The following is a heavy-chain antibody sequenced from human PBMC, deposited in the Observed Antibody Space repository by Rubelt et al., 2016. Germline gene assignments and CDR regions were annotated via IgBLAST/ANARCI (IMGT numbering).Heavy chain of an antibody. CDR1: GFTFSSYG. Sequence: VQLVESGGGLVQPGGSLRLSCAASGFTFSSYGMHWVRQAPGKGLEWVTFIRSDETNEYYAASVKGRFTIARDNCVSTRLLQMNSLRAEGMAVYYCANDGSPYGDYPSWCDPGGQGTLVTVSS. D-gene: IGHD4-17*01. V-gene: IGHV3-30*02. CDR3: ANDGSPYGDYPSWCDP. J-gene: IGHJ5*02. CDR2: IRSDETNE.